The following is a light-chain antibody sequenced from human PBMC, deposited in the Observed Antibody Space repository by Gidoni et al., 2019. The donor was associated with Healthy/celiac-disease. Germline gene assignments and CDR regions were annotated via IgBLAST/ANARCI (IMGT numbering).Light chain of an antibody. CDR3: QQYYSSPPT. J-gene: IGKJ1*01. CDR2: WAS. Sequence: IVMTQSPDSLAVSLGERATINCKSSRTVLYSSNNRNYLAWYQQQPGQPPKLLISWASTRESGVPDRFSGSGSGTDFTLTISSLQAEDVAVYYCQQYYSSPPTFGQGTKVEIK. V-gene: IGKV4-1*01. CDR1: RTVLYSSNNRNY.